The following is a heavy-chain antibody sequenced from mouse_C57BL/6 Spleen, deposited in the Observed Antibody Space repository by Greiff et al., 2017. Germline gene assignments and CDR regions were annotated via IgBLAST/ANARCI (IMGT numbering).Heavy chain of an antibody. CDR2: IDPSDSET. CDR1: GYTFTSYW. CDR3: AREPFITTVVAYDY. D-gene: IGHD1-1*01. V-gene: IGHV1-52*01. J-gene: IGHJ2*01. Sequence: QVQLQQPGAELVRPGSSVKLSCKASGYTFTSYWMHWVKQRPIQGLEWIGNIDPSDSETHYNQKFKDKATLTVDKSASTAYMQLSSLTSEDSAVYYCAREPFITTVVAYDYWGQGTTLTVSS.